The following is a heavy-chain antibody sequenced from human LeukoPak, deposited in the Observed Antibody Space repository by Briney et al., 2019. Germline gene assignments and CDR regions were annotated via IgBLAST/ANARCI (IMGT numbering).Heavy chain of an antibody. CDR2: ISSSCSYI. CDR3: ARSYGDYALGAFDI. D-gene: IGHD4-17*01. Sequence: PGGSLRLSCAASGFNFSSYSMNWVRQAPGKGLEGVSSISSSCSYIYYADSVKGRFTISRDNAKNSLYLQMNSLSAEDTAVYYCARSYGDYALGAFDIWGQGTMGTVSS. J-gene: IGHJ3*02. V-gene: IGHV3-21*01. CDR1: GFNFSSYS.